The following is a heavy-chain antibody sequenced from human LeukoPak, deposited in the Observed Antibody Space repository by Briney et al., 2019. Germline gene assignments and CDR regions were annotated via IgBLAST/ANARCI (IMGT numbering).Heavy chain of an antibody. CDR2: MSGSGGST. Sequence: PGGSLRLSCAASGFTFSSYAMSWVRQAPGKGLEWVSAMSGSGGSTYYGDSVKGRFTISRDNSKNTLYLQMNSLRAEDMAVHYCAKGSSSSWYAFDYWGQGTLVTVSS. CDR3: AKGSSSSWYAFDY. J-gene: IGHJ4*02. D-gene: IGHD6-13*01. CDR1: GFTFSSYA. V-gene: IGHV3-23*01.